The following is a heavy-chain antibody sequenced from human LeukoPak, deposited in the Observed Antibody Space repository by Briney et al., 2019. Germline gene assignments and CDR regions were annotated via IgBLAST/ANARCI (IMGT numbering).Heavy chain of an antibody. D-gene: IGHD2-8*01. CDR1: GGSFSGYY. CDR2: INHSGST. CDR3: ARDGDCTNGVCSPSYFDY. V-gene: IGHV4-34*01. Sequence: SETLSLTCAVYGGSFSGYYWSWIRQPPGKGLEWIGEINHSGSTNYNPSLKSRVTISVDTSKNQFSLKLSSVTAADTAVYYCARDGDCTNGVCSPSYFDYWGQGTLVTVSS. J-gene: IGHJ4*02.